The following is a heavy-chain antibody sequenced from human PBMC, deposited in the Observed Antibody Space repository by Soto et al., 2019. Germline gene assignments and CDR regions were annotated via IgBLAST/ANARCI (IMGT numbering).Heavy chain of an antibody. V-gene: IGHV1-69*01. J-gene: IGHJ6*02. Sequence: QVQLVQSGAEVKKPGSSVKVSCKASVGTFSSYAISWVRQAPGQGLEWMGGIIPIFGTANYAQKFQGRVTITADESTSTASMELSSLRSEDTAVYYCASGSTSDYYDGMDVWGQGTTVTVSS. CDR3: ASGSTSDYYDGMDV. D-gene: IGHD2-2*01. CDR2: IIPIFGTA. CDR1: VGTFSSYA.